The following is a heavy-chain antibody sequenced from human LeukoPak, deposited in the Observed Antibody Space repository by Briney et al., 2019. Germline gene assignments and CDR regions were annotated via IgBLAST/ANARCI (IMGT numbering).Heavy chain of an antibody. V-gene: IGHV1-2*02. CDR1: GYTFTGYY. Sequence: ASVKVSCKASGYTFTGYYMHWVRQAAGQGLEWMGWINPNSGGTNYAQKFQGRVTMTRDTSISTAYMELSRLRSDDTAVYYCARDFVDTAMVTYWFDPWGQGTLVTVSS. CDR3: ARDFVDTAMVTYWFDP. CDR2: INPNSGGT. J-gene: IGHJ5*02. D-gene: IGHD5-18*01.